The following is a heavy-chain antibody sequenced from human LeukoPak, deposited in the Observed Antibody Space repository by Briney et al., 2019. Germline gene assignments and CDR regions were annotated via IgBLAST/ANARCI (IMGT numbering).Heavy chain of an antibody. V-gene: IGHV3-9*01. CDR3: ARDRVGVSAYDSLFDY. D-gene: IGHD5-12*01. CDR2: ISWNSGSI. Sequence: GGSLRLSCAASGFTFDDYAMHWVRQAPGKGLEWVSGISWNSGSIGYADSLKGRFTISRDNAKNSLYLQMNSLRAEDTAVYYCARDRVGVSAYDSLFDYWGQGTLVTVSS. J-gene: IGHJ4*02. CDR1: GFTFDDYA.